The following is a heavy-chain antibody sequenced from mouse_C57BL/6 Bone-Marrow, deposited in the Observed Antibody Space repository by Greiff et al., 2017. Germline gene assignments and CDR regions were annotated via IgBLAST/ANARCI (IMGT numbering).Heavy chain of an antibody. D-gene: IGHD1-1*01. CDR3: ARDNGSDYYAMDY. Sequence: VQLKESGPGLVKPSQSLSLTFSVTGYSITSGYYWNWIRQFPGNKLEWMGYISYDGSNNYNPSLKNRISITRDTSKNQFFLKLNSVTTEDTATYYCARDNGSDYYAMDYWGQGTSVTVSS. J-gene: IGHJ4*01. CDR2: ISYDGSN. V-gene: IGHV3-6*01. CDR1: GYSITSGYY.